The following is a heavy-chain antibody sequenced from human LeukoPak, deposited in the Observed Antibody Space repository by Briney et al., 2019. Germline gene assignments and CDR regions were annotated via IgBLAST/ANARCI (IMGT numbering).Heavy chain of an antibody. CDR2: TYYRSKWHN. V-gene: IGHV6-1*01. J-gene: IGHJ4*02. CDR1: GDSVSSNSVT. Sequence: SQTLSLTCAISGDSVSSNSVTWAWLRQSPSRGLEWLGRTYYRSKWHNDYAVSVKSRITVNPDTSKNQFSLQLNSVTPEDTAVYYCARGPARGYSYGYYFDYWGQGTLVTVSS. D-gene: IGHD5-18*01. CDR3: ARGPARGYSYGYYFDY.